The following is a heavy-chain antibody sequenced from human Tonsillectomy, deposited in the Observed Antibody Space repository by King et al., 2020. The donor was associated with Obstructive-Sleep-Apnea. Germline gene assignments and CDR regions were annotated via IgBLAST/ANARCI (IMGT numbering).Heavy chain of an antibody. Sequence: QLVQSGAEVKKPGASVKVSCKASGYSFGSYDINWVRQAAGQGLEWMGWMNPNSGNTGYEQKFQGRVTMTRDTSISTAYMELSGLRSEDTAVYYCARGTNGADYWGHGTLVTVSS. V-gene: IGHV1-8*01. J-gene: IGHJ4*01. CDR2: MNPNSGNT. CDR1: GYSFGSYD. D-gene: IGHD1-26*01. CDR3: ARGTNGADY.